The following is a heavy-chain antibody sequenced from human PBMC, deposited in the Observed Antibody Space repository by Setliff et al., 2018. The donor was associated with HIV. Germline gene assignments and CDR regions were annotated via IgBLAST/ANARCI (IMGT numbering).Heavy chain of an antibody. CDR1: GYTFVSYG. V-gene: IGHV1-18*01. CDR3: AKETSGTAWLDP. J-gene: IGHJ5*02. D-gene: IGHD3-10*01. CDR2: ISTYNGNT. Sequence: ASVKVSCKTSGYTFVSYGVTWVRQVPGQGLEWVGWISTYNGNTNYAQKFQGRVTMTTDTSTSAAYMELSSLRYDDTAVYYCAKETSGTAWLDPWGQGTQVTVSS.